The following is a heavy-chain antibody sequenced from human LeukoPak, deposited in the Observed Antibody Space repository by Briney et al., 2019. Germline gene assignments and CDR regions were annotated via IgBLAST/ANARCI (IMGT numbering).Heavy chain of an antibody. CDR1: GDSISSGDYY. CDR2: ISSSGST. Sequence: SETLSLTCTVSGDSISSGDYYWSWIRQPAGKGLEWIGRISSSGSTNYNPSLKSRVTISVDTSKNQFSLKLSSVTAADTAVYYCARVTGYMIEDYFDYWGQGTLVTVSS. J-gene: IGHJ4*02. CDR3: ARVTGYMIEDYFDY. V-gene: IGHV4-61*02. D-gene: IGHD3-22*01.